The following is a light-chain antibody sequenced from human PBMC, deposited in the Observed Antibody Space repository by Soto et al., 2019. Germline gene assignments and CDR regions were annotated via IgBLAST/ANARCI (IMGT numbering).Light chain of an antibody. V-gene: IGLV2-8*01. CDR1: SSDVGGYEY. J-gene: IGLJ1*01. CDR3: ISFAGSHYV. CDR2: EVL. Sequence: QSVLTQPPSASGSPGQSVTISCTGTSSDVGGYEYVSWYQQHPGKAPKPIIYEVLKRPSGVPDRFSGSKSANTASLTVSGLQAEDEADYYCISFAGSHYVFGTGTKVTVL.